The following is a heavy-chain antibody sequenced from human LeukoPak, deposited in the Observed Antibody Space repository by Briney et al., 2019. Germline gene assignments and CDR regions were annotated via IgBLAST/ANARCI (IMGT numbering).Heavy chain of an antibody. CDR2: IRDDGSNK. J-gene: IGHJ3*02. CDR3: AKDASGAFDI. Sequence: GGSLRLSCVASGFTFSSYGMHWVRQAPGKGLEWVAFIRDDGSNKYYVDSVKGRFTISRDKSKNTLYLQMNSLRAEDTAVYYCAKDASGAFDIWGQGTMVTVSS. CDR1: GFTFSSYG. D-gene: IGHD3-10*01. V-gene: IGHV3-30*02.